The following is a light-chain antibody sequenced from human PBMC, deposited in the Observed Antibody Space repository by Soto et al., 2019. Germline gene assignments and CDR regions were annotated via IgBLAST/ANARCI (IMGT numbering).Light chain of an antibody. Sequence: QSVLTQPASVSGSPGQSITISCIGTSSDIGGYHYVSWYQQHPGKVPKLLIYDVSSRPSGISNRFSGSKSGNTASLTISGLQAEDEAEYYCKSYTSRRTLVFGGGTKLTVL. CDR3: KSYTSRRTLV. J-gene: IGLJ2*01. V-gene: IGLV2-14*03. CDR2: DVS. CDR1: SSDIGGYHY.